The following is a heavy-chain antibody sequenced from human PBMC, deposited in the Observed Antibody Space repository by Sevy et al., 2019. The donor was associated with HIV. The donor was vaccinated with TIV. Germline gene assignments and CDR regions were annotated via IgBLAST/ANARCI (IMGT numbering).Heavy chain of an antibody. CDR1: GFSVSSNY. Sequence: GGSLRLSCAASGFSVSSNYMNWVRQAPGKGLEWVSAISGLSNYIYYAESLKGRFIISRDNAKNTLYLQMNSLRADDTAVYYCATGPPDGSYDYFDSWGQGTLVTVSS. D-gene: IGHD1-26*01. CDR3: ATGPPDGSYDYFDS. V-gene: IGHV3-21*01. J-gene: IGHJ4*02. CDR2: ISGLSNYI.